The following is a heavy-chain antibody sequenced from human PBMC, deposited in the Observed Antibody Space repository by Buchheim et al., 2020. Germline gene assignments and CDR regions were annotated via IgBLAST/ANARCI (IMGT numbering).Heavy chain of an antibody. V-gene: IGHV3-7*04. CDR3: AREISSGGALVPHWYFDL. J-gene: IGHJ2*01. CDR2: IKQDGSEK. Sequence: EVQLVESGGGLVQPGGSLRLSCAASGFTFSSYWLSWVRQAPGKGLEWVANIKQDGSEKYYVDSVKGRFTISRDNAKNSLYLQMNSLRAEDTAVYYCAREISSGGALVPHWYFDLWGRGTL. D-gene: IGHD6-19*01. CDR1: GFTFSSYW.